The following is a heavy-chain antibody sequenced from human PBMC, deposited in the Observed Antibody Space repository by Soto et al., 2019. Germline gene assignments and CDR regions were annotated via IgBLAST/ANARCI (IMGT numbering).Heavy chain of an antibody. CDR2: IYYSGST. D-gene: IGHD3-9*01. Sequence: SETLSLTCTVSGGSISSYYWSWIRQPPGKGLEWIGYIYYSGSTNYNPSLKSRVTISVDTSKNQFSLKLSSVTAADTAVYYCARHASFYDILTGYWGPGAFDIWGQGTMVTVSS. CDR3: ARHASFYDILTGYWGPGAFDI. V-gene: IGHV4-59*08. CDR1: GGSISSYY. J-gene: IGHJ3*02.